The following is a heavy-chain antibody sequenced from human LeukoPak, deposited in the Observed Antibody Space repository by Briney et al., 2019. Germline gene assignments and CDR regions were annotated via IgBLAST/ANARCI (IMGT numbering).Heavy chain of an antibody. Sequence: GGSLRLSCAASGFSVSSNYMSWVRQAPGKGLEWVSLIYSGGSTYYADSVKGRFIISRDDSKNTLYLDMNTLRAEDTAVYYCARELLNTLPLSYSMDVWGKGATVIVSS. CDR1: GFSVSSNY. D-gene: IGHD4/OR15-4a*01. CDR2: IYSGGST. J-gene: IGHJ6*03. V-gene: IGHV3-66*01. CDR3: ARELLNTLPLSYSMDV.